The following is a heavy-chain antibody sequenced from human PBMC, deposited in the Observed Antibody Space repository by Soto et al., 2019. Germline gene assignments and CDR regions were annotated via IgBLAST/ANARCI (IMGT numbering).Heavy chain of an antibody. Sequence: SVTLSVTCTVAGGYISSSYWWSWVRQPPGKGLEWIGEIYHSGSTNYNTSLKSRVTISVDKSKNQFSLKVTSVTAADTAVYYCARVSGSYYYGMDVWGQGTTVTVSS. J-gene: IGHJ6*02. CDR2: IYHSGST. CDR3: ARVSGSYYYGMDV. CDR1: GGYISSSYW. V-gene: IGHV4-4*02.